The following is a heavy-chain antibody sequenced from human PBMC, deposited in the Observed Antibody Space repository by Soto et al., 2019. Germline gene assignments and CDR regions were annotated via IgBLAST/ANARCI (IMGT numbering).Heavy chain of an antibody. D-gene: IGHD3-10*01. CDR3: ARSPGVFDY. V-gene: IGHV1-69*06. J-gene: IGHJ4*02. CDR1: GGTFSSLA. Sequence: QVQLVQSGAEVKKPGSSVKVSCKASGGTFSSLAISWVRQAPGQGLEWMGGLVPVFGTANYAQKFQDRVTITADNSTSTSYMELSSLRSGDTAVYYCARSPGVFDYWGQGTLVTVSS. CDR2: LVPVFGTA.